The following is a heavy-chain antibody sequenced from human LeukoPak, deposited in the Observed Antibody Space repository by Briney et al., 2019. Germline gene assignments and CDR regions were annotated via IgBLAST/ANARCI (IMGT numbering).Heavy chain of an antibody. J-gene: IGHJ5*02. CDR1: GGSFSGYY. Sequence: SETLSLTCAVYGGSFSGYYWSWIRQPPGKGLEWIGEINHSGSTNFNPSLKSRVTISVDTSKNQFSLKLSSVTAADTAVYYCARVSVFRFDPWGQGTLVTVSS. D-gene: IGHD2-8*01. CDR3: ARVSVFRFDP. V-gene: IGHV4-34*01. CDR2: INHSGST.